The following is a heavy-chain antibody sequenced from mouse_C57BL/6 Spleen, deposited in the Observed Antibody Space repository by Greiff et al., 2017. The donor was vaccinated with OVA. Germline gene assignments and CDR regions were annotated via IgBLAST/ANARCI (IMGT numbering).Heavy chain of an antibody. CDR3: ARGPSAYFDY. Sequence: QVHVKQPGAELVKPGASVKMSCKASGYTFTSYWITWVKQRPGQGLEWIGDIYPGSGSTNYNEKFKSKATLTVDTSSSTAYMQLSSLTSEDSAVYYCARGPSAYFDYWGQGTTLTVSS. CDR1: GYTFTSYW. V-gene: IGHV1-55*01. CDR2: IYPGSGST. J-gene: IGHJ2*01.